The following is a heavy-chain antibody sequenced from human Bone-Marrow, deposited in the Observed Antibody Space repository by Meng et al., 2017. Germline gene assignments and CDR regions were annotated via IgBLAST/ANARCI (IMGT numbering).Heavy chain of an antibody. V-gene: IGHV4-39*07. D-gene: IGHD4-17*01. CDR3: ARDSDGDHYFYYYYYGMDV. Sequence: SETLSLTCTVSGGSISSSSYYWGWIRQPPGKGLEWIGSIYYSGSTYYNPSLKSRVTISVDTSKNQFSLKLSSVTAADTAVYYCARDSDGDHYFYYYYYGMDVWGQGTTVTVSS. CDR1: GGSISSSSYY. J-gene: IGHJ6*02. CDR2: IYYSGST.